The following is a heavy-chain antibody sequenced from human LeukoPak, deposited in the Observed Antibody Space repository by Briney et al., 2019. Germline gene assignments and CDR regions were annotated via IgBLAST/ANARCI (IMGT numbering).Heavy chain of an antibody. CDR3: AKAHCGTASCSRADY. CDR1: GFTFSTNA. Sequence: GGSLRLSCAASGFTFSTNAMSWVRQAPGKGLEWVSAISGSGGITFYADSVKGRFTISRDNSKNTLYLQMNSLRVEDTAVYYCAKAHCGTASCSRADYWGKGTQVTVSS. V-gene: IGHV3-23*01. CDR2: ISGSGGIT. D-gene: IGHD2-2*01. J-gene: IGHJ4*02.